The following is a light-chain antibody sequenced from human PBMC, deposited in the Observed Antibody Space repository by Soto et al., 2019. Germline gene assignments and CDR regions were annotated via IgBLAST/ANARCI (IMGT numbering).Light chain of an antibody. J-gene: IGKJ4*01. Sequence: EIVLTQSPATLSLSPGERANLSCRASQNVSSYLAWYQQKPGQAPRLLIYDASNRATGIPARFSGSGSGTDFTLTISSLEPEDFAVYYCQQRSNWPPTFGGGTKVEIK. CDR1: QNVSSY. CDR3: QQRSNWPPT. V-gene: IGKV3-11*01. CDR2: DAS.